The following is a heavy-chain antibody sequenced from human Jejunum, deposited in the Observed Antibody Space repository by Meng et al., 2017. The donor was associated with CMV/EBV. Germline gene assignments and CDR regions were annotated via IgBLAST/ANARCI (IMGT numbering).Heavy chain of an antibody. Sequence: FVFSTFSMNWVRQAPGKGLEWVATISSSSSSIYYGDSVKGRFTVSRDNAKNSLFLQVNSLRAEDTAVYYCASSPRDFWSGPSMDVWGQGTTVTVSS. CDR1: FVFSTFS. V-gene: IGHV3-21*01. D-gene: IGHD3-3*01. CDR3: ASSPRDFWSGPSMDV. CDR2: ISSSSSSI. J-gene: IGHJ6*02.